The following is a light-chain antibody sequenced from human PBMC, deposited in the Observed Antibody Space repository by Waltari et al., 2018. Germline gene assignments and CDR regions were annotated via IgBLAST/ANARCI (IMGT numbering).Light chain of an antibody. J-gene: IGLJ3*02. Sequence: QSALTQPASVSGSPGQSITISCTGTSSDVGFYDFVSWFQQHPAKAPNVMISKVNNRPSGVSNRFSGSTSANTASLTISGLQAEDEADYYCSSYTRRSYWVFGGGTQLTVL. CDR2: KVN. V-gene: IGLV2-14*01. CDR1: SSDVGFYDF. CDR3: SSYTRRSYWV.